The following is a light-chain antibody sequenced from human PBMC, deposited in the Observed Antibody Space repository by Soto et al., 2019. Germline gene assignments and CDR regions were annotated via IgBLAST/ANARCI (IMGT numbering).Light chain of an antibody. CDR2: DVS. J-gene: IGLJ2*01. CDR1: SSNVGAYNY. CDR3: SSYARNRDVL. Sequence: QSALTRPASGSGSPGQSITIPCTGPSSNVGAYNYVSWFKQNPGKAPKLMIYDVSNRPSGVSNRFSGSKSGNTASLTISGLQAEDEADYYCSSYARNRDVLFGGGTKLTVL. V-gene: IGLV2-14*01.